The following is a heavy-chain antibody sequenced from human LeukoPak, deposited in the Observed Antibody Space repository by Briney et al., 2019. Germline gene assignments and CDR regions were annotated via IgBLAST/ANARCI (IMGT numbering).Heavy chain of an antibody. Sequence: PSETLSLTCIVSGGSISSYYWSWIRQPPGKGLEWIGYIYYSGSTNYNPSLKSRVTISVDTSKNQFSLKLSSVTAADTAVYYCAGNNWFDPWGQGTLVTVSS. CDR2: IYYSGST. CDR1: GGSISSYY. V-gene: IGHV4-59*01. J-gene: IGHJ5*02. CDR3: AGNNWFDP.